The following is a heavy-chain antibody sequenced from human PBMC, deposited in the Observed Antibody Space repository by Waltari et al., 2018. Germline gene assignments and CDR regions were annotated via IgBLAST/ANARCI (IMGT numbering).Heavy chain of an antibody. Sequence: QLQLQESGSGLVKPSQTLSLTCAVSGGSISSGGYSWSWIRPPPGKGLEWIGYIYHSGSTYYNPSLKSRVTISVDRSKNQFSLKLSSVTAADTAVYYCAREHRYSSSFGAFDIWGQGTMVTVSS. V-gene: IGHV4-30-2*01. D-gene: IGHD6-6*01. CDR2: IYHSGST. CDR1: GGSISSGGYS. J-gene: IGHJ3*02. CDR3: AREHRYSSSFGAFDI.